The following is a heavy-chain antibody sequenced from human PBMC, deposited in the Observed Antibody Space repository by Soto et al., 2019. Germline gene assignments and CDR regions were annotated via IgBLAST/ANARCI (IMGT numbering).Heavy chain of an antibody. CDR2: ISTYNGNT. CDR1: GYTFTTYG. J-gene: IGHJ4*02. CDR3: ARGFDYGDYGSENLDY. D-gene: IGHD4-17*01. V-gene: IGHV1-18*01. Sequence: QVRLVQSGAEVRKPGASVKVSCQASGYTFTTYGFSWVRQAPGQGLEWMGWISTYNGNTNYAQKFQGRVTMTTDTSTRTVYLELRSLKSDDTAVYYCARGFDYGDYGSENLDYWGQGTLVTVSS.